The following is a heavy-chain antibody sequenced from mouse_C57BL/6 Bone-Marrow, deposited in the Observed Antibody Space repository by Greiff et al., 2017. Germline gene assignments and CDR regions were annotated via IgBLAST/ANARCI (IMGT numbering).Heavy chain of an antibody. Sequence: EVQLVESGEGLVKPGGSLKLSCAASGFTFSSYAMSWVRQTPEKRLEWVAYISSGGDYIYYADTVKGRFTISRDNARNTLYLQMSSLKSEDTAMYYCTRDDGNYGPFAYWGQGTLVTDSA. CDR2: ISSGGDYI. CDR1: GFTFSSYA. D-gene: IGHD2-3*01. CDR3: TRDDGNYGPFAY. V-gene: IGHV5-9-1*02. J-gene: IGHJ3*01.